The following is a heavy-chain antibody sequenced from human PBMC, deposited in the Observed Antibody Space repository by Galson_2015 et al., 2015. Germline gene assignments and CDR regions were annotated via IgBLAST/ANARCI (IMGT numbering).Heavy chain of an antibody. CDR1: GFTFSSYA. CDR2: ISGSGIST. V-gene: IGHV3-23*01. Sequence: SLRLSCAASGFTFSSYAMSWVRQAPGKGLEWVSAISGSGISTYYADSVKGRFTISRDNSKNTLYLQMNSLRAEDTAVYYCAKEYPPQYSSSSSFYYYGMDVWGQGTTVTVSS. CDR3: AKEYPPQYSSSSSFYYYGMDV. J-gene: IGHJ6*02. D-gene: IGHD6-6*01.